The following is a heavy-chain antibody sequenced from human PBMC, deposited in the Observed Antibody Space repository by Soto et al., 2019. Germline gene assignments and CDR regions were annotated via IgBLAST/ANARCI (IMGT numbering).Heavy chain of an antibody. J-gene: IGHJ5*02. CDR1: GFTFSSFG. D-gene: IGHD3-16*01. V-gene: IGHV3-30*18. Sequence: ESGGGVVQPRRSLRLSCAASGFTFSSFGMHWVRQAPGKGLEWVAVISYDGSNKYYAESVKGRFTISRDDSKNTLYLQMNSLRPDDTAVYHCANTAGYDYVWGSSGLDPWRQGTLVTVSS. CDR3: ANTAGYDYVWGSSGLDP. CDR2: ISYDGSNK.